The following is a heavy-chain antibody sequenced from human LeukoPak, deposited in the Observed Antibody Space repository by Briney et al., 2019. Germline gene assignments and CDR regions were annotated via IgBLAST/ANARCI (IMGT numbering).Heavy chain of an antibody. CDR3: ARDLVVVAATSPFDP. D-gene: IGHD2-15*01. V-gene: IGHV1-18*04. CDR1: GYTFTSYG. CDR2: ISAYNGNT. Sequence: ASVKVSCKASGYTFTSYGISWVRQAPGQGLEWMGWISAYNGNTNYAQKLQGRVTMTTDTSTSTAYMELRSLTSDDTAVYYCARDLVVVAATSPFDPWGQGTLVTVSS. J-gene: IGHJ5*02.